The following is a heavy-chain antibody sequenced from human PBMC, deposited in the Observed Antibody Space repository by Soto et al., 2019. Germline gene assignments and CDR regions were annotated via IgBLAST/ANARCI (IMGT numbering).Heavy chain of an antibody. D-gene: IGHD2-15*01. Sequence: GASVKVSCKASGGTFSSYAISWVRQAPGQGLEWMGWINAGNGDTKYSQKFQGRVTFTRDTSASTAYMDLSSLRSEDTAVYYCARGALRLGCSGGSCPTWFDPWGQGTLVTVSS. CDR3: ARGALRLGCSGGSCPTWFDP. CDR2: INAGNGDT. V-gene: IGHV1-3*01. J-gene: IGHJ5*02. CDR1: GGTFSSYA.